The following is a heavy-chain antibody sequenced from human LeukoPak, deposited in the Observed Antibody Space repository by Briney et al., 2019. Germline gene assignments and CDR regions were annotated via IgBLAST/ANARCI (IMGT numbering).Heavy chain of an antibody. V-gene: IGHV3-48*01. CDR1: GFTFSSYS. CDR3: VRSVFS. D-gene: IGHD2-8*01. CDR2: ISSSSSTI. Sequence: GGSLRLSCAASGFTFSSYSMNWVRQAPGKGLEWVSYISSSSSTIYYADSVKGRFTISRDNSRNTLDLQMGSLRAEDTAVYFCVRSVFSWGQGTRVTVSS. J-gene: IGHJ5*02.